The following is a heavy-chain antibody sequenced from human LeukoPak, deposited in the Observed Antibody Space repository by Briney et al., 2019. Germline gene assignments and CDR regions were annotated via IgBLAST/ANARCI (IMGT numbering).Heavy chain of an antibody. V-gene: IGHV4-59*01. CDR2: VYDNGDT. D-gene: IGHD3-22*01. CDR3: ARQSDYDIDTSHYMDV. CDR1: GGSISGYL. J-gene: IGHJ6*03. Sequence: SETLSLTCTVSGGSISGYLWTWIRQPPGKGLEWIGYVYDNGDTKYHPSFTGRVSISVDVSKNQFSLKLTSVLAADTADYFCARQSDYDIDTSHYMDVWGKGTTVTVSS.